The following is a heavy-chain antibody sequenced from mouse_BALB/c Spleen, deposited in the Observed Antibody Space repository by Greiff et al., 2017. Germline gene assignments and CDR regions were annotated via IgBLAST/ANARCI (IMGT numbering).Heavy chain of an antibody. CDR2: ISSGSSTI. CDR3: ARSYGNYRYFDV. V-gene: IGHV5-17*02. CDR1: GFTFSSFG. J-gene: IGHJ1*01. D-gene: IGHD2-1*01. Sequence: EVKLMESGGGLVQPGGSRKLSCAASGFTFSSFGMHWVRQAPEKGLEWVAYISSGSSTIYYADTVKGRFTISRDNPKNTLFLQMTSLRSEDTAMYYCARSYGNYRYFDVWGAGTTVTVSS.